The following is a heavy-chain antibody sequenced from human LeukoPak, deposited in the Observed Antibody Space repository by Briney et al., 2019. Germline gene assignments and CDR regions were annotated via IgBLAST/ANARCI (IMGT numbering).Heavy chain of an antibody. V-gene: IGHV4-31*11. CDR2: TYCGGST. CDR1: GRSTSSSCNY. Sequence: SQTLSLTHALSGRSTSSSCNYWSWTRHHPRKGREWIGYTYCGGSTYSPTTLESRVIISIDTSAYQFSVKLSSVTAADTAVYSCARSGPHGGWYYFDYWGQGTLVTVSS. D-gene: IGHD6-19*01. CDR3: ARSGPHGGWYYFDY. J-gene: IGHJ4*02.